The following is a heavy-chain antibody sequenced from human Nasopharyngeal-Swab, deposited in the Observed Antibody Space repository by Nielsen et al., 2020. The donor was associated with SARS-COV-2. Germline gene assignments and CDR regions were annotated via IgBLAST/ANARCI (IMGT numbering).Heavy chain of an antibody. CDR1: GFTFSNYA. V-gene: IGHV3-23*01. Sequence: GGSLRLSSAASGFTFSNYAMSWIRQAPGKGQEWVSAISGSGGSTYYADSVKGRFTISRDNSKSTLYLQMNSLRAEDTAVYYCAKESRYFWYYYMDVWGKGTTVTVSS. CDR2: ISGSGGST. J-gene: IGHJ6*03. D-gene: IGHD3-9*01. CDR3: AKESRYFWYYYMDV.